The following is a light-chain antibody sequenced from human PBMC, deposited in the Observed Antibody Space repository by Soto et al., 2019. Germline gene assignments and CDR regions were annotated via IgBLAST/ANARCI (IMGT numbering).Light chain of an antibody. J-gene: IGLJ1*01. CDR1: SSDVGGYNH. V-gene: IGLV2-14*01. CDR2: EVS. CDR3: SSYTSSSTFYV. Sequence: QSALTQPASVSASPGQSITISCTGTSSDVGGYNHVSWYQQHPGKAPKLMIYEVSNRPSGVSNRFSGSKSDNTASLTISGLQAEDEADYYCSSYTSSSTFYVFGTGTKVTVL.